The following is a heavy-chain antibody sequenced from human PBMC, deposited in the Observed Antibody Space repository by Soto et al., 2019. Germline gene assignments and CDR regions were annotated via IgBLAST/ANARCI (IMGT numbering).Heavy chain of an antibody. J-gene: IGHJ5*02. D-gene: IGHD3-9*01. CDR1: VYTLTGDY. V-gene: IGHV1-2*02. CDR2: INPNSGGT. Sequence: ASVKFSCQASVYTLTGDYMHWLRHAPRQGLEWMGWINPNSGGTNYAQKFQGRVTMTRDTSISTAYMELSRLRSDDTAVYYCARGTTGLRYFEWTWFDPWRQGTLVTVSS. CDR3: ARGTTGLRYFEWTWFDP.